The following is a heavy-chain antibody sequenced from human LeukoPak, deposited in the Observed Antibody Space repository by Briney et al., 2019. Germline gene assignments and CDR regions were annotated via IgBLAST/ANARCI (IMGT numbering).Heavy chain of an antibody. D-gene: IGHD3-16*01. CDR3: ARDPPGGRCGMDV. CDR2: IIPIFGTA. V-gene: IGHV1-69*13. Sequence: SVKVSCKASGGTFSSYAISWVRQAPGQGLEWMGGIIPIFGTANYARKFQGRVTITADESTSTAYMELSSLRSEDTAVYYCARDPPGGRCGMDVWGKGTTVTVSS. CDR1: GGTFSSYA. J-gene: IGHJ6*04.